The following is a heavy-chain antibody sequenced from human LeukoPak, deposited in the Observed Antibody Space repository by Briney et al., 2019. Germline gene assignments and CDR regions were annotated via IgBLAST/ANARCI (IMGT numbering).Heavy chain of an antibody. V-gene: IGHV1-2*02. CDR1: GYTFTGYY. Sequence: GASVKVSCKASGYTFTGYYMHWVRQAPGQGLEWKGWINPNSGGTNYAQKFQGRVTMTRDTSISTAYMELSRLRSDDTAVYYCARRSWSYTHYYYYYMDVWGKGTTVTVSS. CDR3: ARRSWSYTHYYYYYMDV. D-gene: IGHD1-26*01. CDR2: INPNSGGT. J-gene: IGHJ6*03.